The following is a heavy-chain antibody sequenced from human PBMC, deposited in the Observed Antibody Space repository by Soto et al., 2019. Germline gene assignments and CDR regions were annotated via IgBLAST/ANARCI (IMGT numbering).Heavy chain of an antibody. CDR1: GYTFTDYD. CDR3: TRNHYNTGDFDH. CDR2: MTPKSGYT. J-gene: IGHJ4*02. D-gene: IGHD1-20*01. Sequence: QVQLMQSGAEVRKPGASVKVSCKASGYTFTDYDINWVRQATGQGLEWLGWMTPKSGYTGYAQKFKCRVTLTRDTSRGTAYMELSSLTSEDAAVYYWTRNHYNTGDFDHWGQGTLVTVSS. V-gene: IGHV1-8*02.